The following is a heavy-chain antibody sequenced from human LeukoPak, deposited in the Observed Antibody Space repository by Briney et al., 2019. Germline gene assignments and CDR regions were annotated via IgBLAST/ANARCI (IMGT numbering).Heavy chain of an antibody. J-gene: IGHJ6*03. CDR3: ARSPGASPSYYYYYMDV. CDR2: IYYSGST. D-gene: IGHD1-1*01. Sequence: SETLSLTCTVSGGSISSYYWSWIRQPPGKGLERIGYIYYSGSTNYNPSLKSRVTISVDTSKNQFSLKLSSVTAADTAVYYCARSPGASPSYYYYYMDVWGKGTTVTVSS. V-gene: IGHV4-59*01. CDR1: GGSISSYY.